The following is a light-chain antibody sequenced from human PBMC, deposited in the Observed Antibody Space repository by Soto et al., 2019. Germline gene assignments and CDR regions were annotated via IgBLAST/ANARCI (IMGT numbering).Light chain of an antibody. Sequence: DIQMTQSPSTLPASIGDRVTITCRASQDISKLLAWYQQKPGKVPNLLIFDASRLDGGVSPRFSGSGSGTEFTLTISSLQPDDSATYYCQQYNSYSPPWTFGQGTKVEI. V-gene: IGKV1-5*01. J-gene: IGKJ1*01. CDR3: QQYNSYSPPWT. CDR1: QDISKL. CDR2: DAS.